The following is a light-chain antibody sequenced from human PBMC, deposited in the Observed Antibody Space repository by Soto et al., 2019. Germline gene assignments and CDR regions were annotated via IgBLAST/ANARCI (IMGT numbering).Light chain of an antibody. J-gene: IGLJ1*01. CDR2: DDN. CDR1: NSNIGNSY. Sequence: VLTHPPSVSAAPGQKVTISCSGSNSNIGNSYVSWYQQLPGTAPKLLIYDDNKRPSGIPDRFSGSKSGTSATLGITGLQTGDEADYYCGTWDTSLSAGGVFGTGTKVTV. V-gene: IGLV1-51*01. CDR3: GTWDTSLSAGGV.